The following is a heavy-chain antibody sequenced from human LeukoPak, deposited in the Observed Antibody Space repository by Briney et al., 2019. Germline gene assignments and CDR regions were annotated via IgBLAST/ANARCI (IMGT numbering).Heavy chain of an antibody. J-gene: IGHJ6*03. CDR3: ARGDSSRGYYYMDV. D-gene: IGHD2-21*01. V-gene: IGHV1-2*02. CDR1: GGTFSSYA. CDR2: INPNSGGT. Sequence: ASVKVSCKASGGTFSSYAISWVRQAPGQGLEWMGWINPNSGGTNYAQKFQGRVTMTRDTSISTASMELSRLRSDDTAVYYCARGDSSRGYYYMDVWGKGTTVTVSS.